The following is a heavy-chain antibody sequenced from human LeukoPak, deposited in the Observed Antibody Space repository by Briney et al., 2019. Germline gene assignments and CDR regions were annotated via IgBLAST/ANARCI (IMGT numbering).Heavy chain of an antibody. CDR2: MSPITGST. D-gene: IGHD3-10*01. J-gene: IGHJ5*02. CDR1: GGTFSSYA. Sequence: ASVKVSCKASGGTFSSYAISWVRQAPGQGLEWMGGMSPITGSTGYARQFQGRVTMTRDTSTGTAYMELTSLRSEDTAVYYCVRDGEGVAISVNYWFDPWGQGTLVTVSS. V-gene: IGHV1-8*02. CDR3: VRDGEGVAISVNYWFDP.